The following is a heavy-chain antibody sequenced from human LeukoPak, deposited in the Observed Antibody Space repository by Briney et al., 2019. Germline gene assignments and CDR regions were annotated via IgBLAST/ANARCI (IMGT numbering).Heavy chain of an antibody. CDR1: GFTFSSYS. D-gene: IGHD4/OR15-4a*01. CDR2: ISSSSSTI. Sequence: PGGSLRLSCAASGFTFSSYSMNWVRQAPGKGLEWVSYISSSSSTIYYADSVKGRFTISRDNAKNSLYLQMNSLRAEDTAVYYCARGGMALAFDIWGRGTMVTVSS. V-gene: IGHV3-48*01. CDR3: ARGGMALAFDI. J-gene: IGHJ3*02.